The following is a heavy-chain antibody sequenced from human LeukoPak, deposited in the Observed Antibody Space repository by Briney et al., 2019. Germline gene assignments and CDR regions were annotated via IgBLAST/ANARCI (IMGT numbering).Heavy chain of an antibody. D-gene: IGHD6-13*01. J-gene: IGHJ4*02. CDR1: GGSISSDY. CDR2: IYYSGST. CDR3: WSDETSSSWSNFDY. Sequence: PSETLSLTYTVSGGSISSDYWIWIRQPPGKGLEWIGYIYYSGSTNYNPSLKSRVTISLVTSKNQLFLKLISVTAADTAAEYCWSDETSSSWSNFDYWGQGTLVTVSS. V-gene: IGHV4-59*08.